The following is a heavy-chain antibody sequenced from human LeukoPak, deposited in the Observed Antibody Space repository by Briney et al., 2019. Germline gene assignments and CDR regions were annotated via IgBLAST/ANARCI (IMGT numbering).Heavy chain of an antibody. Sequence: GASVKVSCKASGGTFSSYAISWVRQAPGQGLEWMGWMNTNSVDDIGTKYAPKFQGRVTLTRGTSISTAYMELSGLTSDDTAVYYCARDDTVDAYMDVWGEGTPVTVSS. CDR3: ARDDTVDAYMDV. D-gene: IGHD3-9*01. V-gene: IGHV1-2*02. CDR1: GGTFSSYA. CDR2: MNTNSVDDIGT. J-gene: IGHJ6*03.